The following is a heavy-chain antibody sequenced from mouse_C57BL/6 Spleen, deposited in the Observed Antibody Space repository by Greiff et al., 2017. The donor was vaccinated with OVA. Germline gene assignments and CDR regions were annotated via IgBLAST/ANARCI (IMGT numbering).Heavy chain of an antibody. Sequence: VQLKESGPGLVNPSQSLSLTCSVTGYSITSGYYWNWIRQFPGNKLEWMGYISYDGSNNYNPSLKNRISITRDTSKNQFFLKLNSVTTEDTATYYCAREGVKYAMDYWGQGTSVTVSS. CDR2: ISYDGSN. J-gene: IGHJ4*01. V-gene: IGHV3-6*01. D-gene: IGHD2-5*01. CDR1: GYSITSGYY. CDR3: AREGVKYAMDY.